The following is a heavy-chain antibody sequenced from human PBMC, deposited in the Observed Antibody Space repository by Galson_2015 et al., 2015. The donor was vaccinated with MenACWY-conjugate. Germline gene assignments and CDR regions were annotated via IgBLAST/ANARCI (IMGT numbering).Heavy chain of an antibody. CDR2: ISAYNGNT. V-gene: IGHV1-18*01. D-gene: IGHD3-22*01. CDR1: GYTFTSYG. J-gene: IGHJ2*01. CDR3: ARAPYYYDSSGSQQDWYFDL. Sequence: SVKVSCKASGYTFTSYGISWVRQAPGQGLEWMGWISAYNGNTNYAQKLQGRVTMTTDTSTSTAYMELRSLRSDDTAVYYCARAPYYYDSSGSQQDWYFDLWGRGTLVTVSS.